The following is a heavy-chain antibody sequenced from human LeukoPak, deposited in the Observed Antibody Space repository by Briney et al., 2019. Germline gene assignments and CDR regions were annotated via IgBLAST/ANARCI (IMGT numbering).Heavy chain of an antibody. D-gene: IGHD6-19*01. Sequence: PGGSLRLSCAASGFTFSTYWMNWVRQAPGKGLEWVANIKQDGSEKYYVDSVKGRFTISRDNAKTSLYLQMNSLRAEDTAKYYCAGGSGWLTPYWGQGTLVTVSS. V-gene: IGHV3-7*05. CDR2: IKQDGSEK. CDR1: GFTFSTYW. J-gene: IGHJ4*02. CDR3: AGGSGWLTPY.